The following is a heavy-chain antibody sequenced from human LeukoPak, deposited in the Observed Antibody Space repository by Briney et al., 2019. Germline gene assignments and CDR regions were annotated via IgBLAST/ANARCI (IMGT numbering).Heavy chain of an antibody. Sequence: PGGSLRLSCAASGFTFSNYVMGWVRQAPGKGLEWVAVRSYDGSNKYYADSVKGRFTISRDNSKNTLYLQMNSLRAEDTAVYYCAREWYSYGLKPLGAFDIWGQGTMVTVSS. D-gene: IGHD5-18*01. CDR2: RSYDGSNK. CDR3: AREWYSYGLKPLGAFDI. CDR1: GFTFSNYV. J-gene: IGHJ3*02. V-gene: IGHV3-30-3*01.